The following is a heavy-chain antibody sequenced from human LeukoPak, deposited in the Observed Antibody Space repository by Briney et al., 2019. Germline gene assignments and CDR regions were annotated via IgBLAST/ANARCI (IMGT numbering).Heavy chain of an antibody. V-gene: IGHV3-23*01. CDR3: AKDGEISTYGAYVDF. CDR1: GFTFSSFG. J-gene: IGHJ4*02. D-gene: IGHD4-17*01. CDR2: IIGSGGNT. Sequence: GGSLRLSCAASGFTFSSFGMSWVRQAPGKGLEWVSAIIGSGGNTYYADSVKGRFTISRDNPKNTLYLQMNSLRAEDTAVYYCAKDGEISTYGAYVDFWGQGTLVTVSS.